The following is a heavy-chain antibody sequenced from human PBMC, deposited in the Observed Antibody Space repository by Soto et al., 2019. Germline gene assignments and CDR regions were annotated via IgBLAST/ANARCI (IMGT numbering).Heavy chain of an antibody. D-gene: IGHD5-18*01. V-gene: IGHV3-23*01. CDR1: GFTFRNFA. J-gene: IGHJ4*02. CDR2: IRNGAEST. Sequence: EVQLLESGGGLVQPGGSLRLSCAASGFTFRNFAMTWVRQAPGKGLEWVSTIRNGAESTYYADSVKGRITISRDNSKNTLDLQMNSLEADDTAVYFCAKGGYTSYYVYWGPGILVTVSS. CDR3: AKGGYTSYYVY.